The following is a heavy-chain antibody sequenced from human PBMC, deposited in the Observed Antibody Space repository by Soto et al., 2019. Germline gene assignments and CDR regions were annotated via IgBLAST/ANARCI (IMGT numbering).Heavy chain of an antibody. D-gene: IGHD3-3*01. Sequence: PSETLSLTCTVSGGSISSYYWSWIRQPPGKGLEWIGYIYYSGSTNYNPSLKSRVTISVDTSKNQFSLKLSSVTAADTAVYYCARHKPDTIFGDDYFDYWGQGTLVTVSS. V-gene: IGHV4-59*01. CDR2: IYYSGST. CDR3: ARHKPDTIFGDDYFDY. CDR1: GGSISSYY. J-gene: IGHJ4*02.